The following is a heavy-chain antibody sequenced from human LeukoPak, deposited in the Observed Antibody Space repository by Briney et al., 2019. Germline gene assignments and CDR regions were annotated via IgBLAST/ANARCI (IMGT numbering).Heavy chain of an antibody. J-gene: IGHJ4*02. D-gene: IGHD3-3*01. Sequence: ASVKVSCKASGYTFTGYYMHWVGQAPGQGLEWMGWINPNSGGTNYAQKFQGRVTMTRDTSISTAYMELSRLRSDDTAVYYCARGTYDFWSGYYVYFDYWGQGTLVTVSS. CDR2: INPNSGGT. CDR1: GYTFTGYY. CDR3: ARGTYDFWSGYYVYFDY. V-gene: IGHV1-2*02.